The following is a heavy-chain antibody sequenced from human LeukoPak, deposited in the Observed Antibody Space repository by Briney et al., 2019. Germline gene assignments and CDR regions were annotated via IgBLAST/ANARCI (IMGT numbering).Heavy chain of an antibody. V-gene: IGHV3-48*02. CDR2: ISSSSSTI. D-gene: IGHD2-15*01. Sequence: GGSLRLSCAASGFTFSSYSMNWLRRSPGKGLEGVSYISSSSSTIYYADSVKGRFTISRDNAKNSLYLQMNSLRDEDTAVYYCARELLAEFDYWGQGTLVTVS. CDR3: ARELLAEFDY. J-gene: IGHJ4*02. CDR1: GFTFSSYS.